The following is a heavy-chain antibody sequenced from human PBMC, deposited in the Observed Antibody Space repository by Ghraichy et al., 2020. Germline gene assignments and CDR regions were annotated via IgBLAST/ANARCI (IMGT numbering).Heavy chain of an antibody. J-gene: IGHJ4*02. V-gene: IGHV4-59*01. D-gene: IGHD3-3*01. CDR1: GGSISSYY. CDR2: IYYSGST. CDR3: ARGSDGIFGVVTFDY. Sequence: SETLSLTCTVSGGSISSYYWSWIRQPPGKGLEWIGYIYYSGSTNYNPSLKSRVTISVDTSKNQFSLKLSSVTAADTAVYYCARGSDGIFGVVTFDYWGQGTLVTVSS.